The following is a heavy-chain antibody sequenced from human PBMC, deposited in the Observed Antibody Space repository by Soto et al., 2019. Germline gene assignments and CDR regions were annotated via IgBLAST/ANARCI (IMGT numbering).Heavy chain of an antibody. J-gene: IGHJ3*02. CDR1: GYSFTSHY. D-gene: IGHD3-10*01. Sequence: QVQLVQSGAEVKKPGASVKVSCKASGYSFTSHYMHWVRQAPGQGLEWMGLINPSGGGTSYAQKCQGRVTMTRDTSTSTVYMELSSLRSEDTAVFYCTKGGISGSYYTSGSDAFDIWGQGTMVTVSS. CDR2: INPSGGGT. CDR3: TKGGISGSYYTSGSDAFDI. V-gene: IGHV1-46*03.